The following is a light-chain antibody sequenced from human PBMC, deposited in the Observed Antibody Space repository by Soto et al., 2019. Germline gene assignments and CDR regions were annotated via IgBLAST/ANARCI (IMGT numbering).Light chain of an antibody. J-gene: IGKJ4*01. CDR3: QQYNQWPLT. Sequence: EIVMTQSPATLSVSPGEKATLSCRASQTVSNNLAWYQQKPGQAPRLLIYFASTRATGILARFSGSGSGTEFTLTISSLQSEDFAVYYCQQYNQWPLTFGGGTKAETK. CDR1: QTVSNN. V-gene: IGKV3-15*01. CDR2: FAS.